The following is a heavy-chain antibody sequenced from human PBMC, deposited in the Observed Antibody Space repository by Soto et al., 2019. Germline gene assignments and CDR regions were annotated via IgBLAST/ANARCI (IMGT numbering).Heavy chain of an antibody. CDR2: IMPIFRTP. J-gene: IGHJ6*02. Sequence: QVQLEQSGAEVKKPGSSVKVSCKASGGTFSNSAISWVRQAPGQGLEWMGGIMPIFRTPDYAQKFQGRVTVTAYDSTSTAYMELSGLTSDDTAVYYCARDKDRPQLGGNYYYILDVWGQGTTVTVSS. D-gene: IGHD3-3*02. CDR3: ARDKDRPQLGGNYYYILDV. CDR1: GGTFSNSA. V-gene: IGHV1-69*12.